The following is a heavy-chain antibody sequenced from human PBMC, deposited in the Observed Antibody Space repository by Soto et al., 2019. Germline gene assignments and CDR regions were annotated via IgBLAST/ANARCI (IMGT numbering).Heavy chain of an antibody. J-gene: IGHJ2*01. D-gene: IGHD5-18*01. CDR1: GFSFNFYA. Sequence: QVQLVESGGGVVQPGRSLRISCAATGFSFNFYAMYWVRQAPGKGLEWVAMISNDGSSENYADSVRGRFIISRDKSKKKLFLQMNSLMPEDTATYYCVRDSGANYGTFWYFDLWGRGTLVTVSS. CDR2: ISNDGSSE. CDR3: VRDSGANYGTFWYFDL. V-gene: IGHV3-30-3*01.